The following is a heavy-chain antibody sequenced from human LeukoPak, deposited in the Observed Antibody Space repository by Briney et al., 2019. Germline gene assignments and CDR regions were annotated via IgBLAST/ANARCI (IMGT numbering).Heavy chain of an antibody. J-gene: IGHJ6*03. D-gene: IGHD7-27*01. CDR3: ARGRTGEGGYYYMDV. V-gene: IGHV3-21*04. Sequence: GGSLRLSCAASGFTFSSYSMNWVRQAPGKGLEWVSSISSSSSYIYYADSVKGRFTISRDNAKNSLYLQMNSLRAEDTAVYYCARGRTGEGGYYYMDVWGKGTTVTVSS. CDR2: ISSSSSYI. CDR1: GFTFSSYS.